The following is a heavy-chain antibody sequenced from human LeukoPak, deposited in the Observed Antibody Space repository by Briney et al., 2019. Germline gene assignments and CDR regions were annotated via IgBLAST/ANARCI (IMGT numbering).Heavy chain of an antibody. CDR2: INHSGST. V-gene: IGHV4-34*01. CDR1: GGSFSGYY. J-gene: IGHJ4*02. CDR3: ARGIPYYDILTGIGARYFDY. D-gene: IGHD3-9*01. Sequence: SETLSLTCAVYGGSFSGYYWSWIRQPPGKGLEWIGEINHSGSTNYNPSLKNRVTISVDTSKNQFSLKLSSVTAADTAVYYCARGIPYYDILTGIGARYFDYWGQGTLVTVSS.